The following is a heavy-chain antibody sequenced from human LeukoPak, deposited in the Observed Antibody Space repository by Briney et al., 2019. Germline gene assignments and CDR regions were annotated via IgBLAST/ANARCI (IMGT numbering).Heavy chain of an antibody. CDR1: GFTVSSYW. D-gene: IGHD3-16*01. CDR2: IKQDGSEK. V-gene: IGHV3-7*01. J-gene: IGHJ6*03. CDR3: AREGWGLYYYYYYYMDV. Sequence: PGGSLRLSCAASGFTVSSYWMSWVRQAPGRGLEWVANIKQDGSEKYYVDSVKGRFTISRDNAKNSLYLQMNSLRAEDTAVYYCAREGWGLYYYYYYYMDVWGKGTTVTVSS.